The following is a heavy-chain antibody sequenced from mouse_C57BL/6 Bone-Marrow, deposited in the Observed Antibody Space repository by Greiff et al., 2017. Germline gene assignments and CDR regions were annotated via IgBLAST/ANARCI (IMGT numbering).Heavy chain of an antibody. CDR3: ARRVLRAWFAY. CDR1: GYTFTSYT. D-gene: IGHD1-1*01. Sequence: LQESGAELARPGASVKMSCKASGYTFTSYTMHWVKQRPGQGLEWIGYINPSSGYTKYNQKFKDKATLTADKSSSTAYMQLSSLTSEDSAVYYCARRVLRAWFAYWGQGTLVTVSA. CDR2: INPSSGYT. V-gene: IGHV1-4*01. J-gene: IGHJ3*01.